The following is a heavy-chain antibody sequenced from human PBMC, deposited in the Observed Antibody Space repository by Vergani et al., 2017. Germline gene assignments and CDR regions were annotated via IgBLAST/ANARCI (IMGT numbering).Heavy chain of an antibody. CDR2: ISGDGGST. CDR1: GFTFGDYA. J-gene: IGHJ4*02. V-gene: IGHV3-43*02. Sequence: EVQLVESGGGLVQPGRSLRLSCTASGFTFGDYAMHWVRQAPGKGLEWVSLISGDGGSTYYADSVKGRFTISRDNSKNSLYLKMNSLRTEDTAVYYCATALGLTGTVEYYFDYWGQGTLVTVSS. D-gene: IGHD7-27*01. CDR3: ATALGLTGTVEYYFDY.